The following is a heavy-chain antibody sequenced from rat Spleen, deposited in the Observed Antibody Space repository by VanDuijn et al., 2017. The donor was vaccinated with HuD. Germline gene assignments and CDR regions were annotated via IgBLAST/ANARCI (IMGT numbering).Heavy chain of an antibody. J-gene: IGHJ2*01. CDR3: ARSGRD. Sequence: QVHLKESGPGLVQSSQTLSLTCTVSGFPLSNYDVMWVRQPPGKGLEWMGVIKGDGNTDYISALKSRLSISRDTSKSQVYLKLSSLQTEDTATYYCARSGRDWGQGVMVTVSS. D-gene: IGHD4-3*01. CDR1: GFPLSNYD. CDR2: IKGDGNT. V-gene: IGHV2-13*01.